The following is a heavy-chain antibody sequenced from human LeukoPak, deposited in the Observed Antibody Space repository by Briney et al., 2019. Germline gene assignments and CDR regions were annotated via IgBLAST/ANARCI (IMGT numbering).Heavy chain of an antibody. Sequence: ASVKVSCKASGYTFTGYYMHWVRLAPGQGLEWMGWINPNSGGTNYAQRFQGRVTMTRDTSSSTAYMELSRLRSDDTAMFYCASTTGLDDWGQGTLVTVSS. J-gene: IGHJ4*02. D-gene: IGHD1-1*01. CDR1: GYTFTGYY. CDR2: INPNSGGT. CDR3: ASTTGLDD. V-gene: IGHV1-2*02.